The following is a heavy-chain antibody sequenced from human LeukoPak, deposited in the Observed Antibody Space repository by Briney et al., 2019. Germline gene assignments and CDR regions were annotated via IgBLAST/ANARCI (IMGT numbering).Heavy chain of an antibody. CDR3: ARFASSVSSHPVDY. CDR2: LYASGFT. Sequence: PGGSLRLSCAASGHSVTTNYMTWVRQAPGKGLEWVSLLYASGFTQYADSVKGRFTISRDSSKNTLYLQMDNLRMEDTAVYYCARFASSVSSHPVDYWGQGTLVTVSS. CDR1: GHSVTTNY. D-gene: IGHD3-22*01. J-gene: IGHJ4*02. V-gene: IGHV3-66*01.